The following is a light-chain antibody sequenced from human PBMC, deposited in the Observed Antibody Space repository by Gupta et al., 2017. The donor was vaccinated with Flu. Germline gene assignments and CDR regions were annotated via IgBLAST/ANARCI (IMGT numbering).Light chain of an antibody. V-gene: IGLV6-57*03. CDR3: QSYDSSNHWV. CDR2: EDN. Sequence: NVMLTQPHSVSESPGKTVTISCTRRSGSIASNYVQWYQQRPGSVPTVVIYEDNQRPSWVPDRFSGSIDSSSNSASLTIAGLKTEDEADYYCQSYDSSNHWVFGGGTKLTVL. CDR1: SGSIASNY. J-gene: IGLJ3*02.